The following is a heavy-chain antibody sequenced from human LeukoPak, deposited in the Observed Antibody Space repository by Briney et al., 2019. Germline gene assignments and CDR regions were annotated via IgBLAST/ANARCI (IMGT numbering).Heavy chain of an antibody. CDR2: IKQDGSEK. J-gene: IGHJ6*02. V-gene: IGHV3-7*01. Sequence: GGSLRLSCAASGFTFSSYWMSWVRQAPGKGLEWVANIKQDGSEKYYVASVKGRFTISRDNAKNSLYLQMNSLRAEDTAVYYCARGVYCSGGSCYYYYYGMDVWDQGTTVTASS. D-gene: IGHD2-15*01. CDR1: GFTFSSYW. CDR3: ARGVYCSGGSCYYYYYGMDV.